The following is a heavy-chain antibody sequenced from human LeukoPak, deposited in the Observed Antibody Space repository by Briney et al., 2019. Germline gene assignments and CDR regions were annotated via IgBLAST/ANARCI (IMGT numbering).Heavy chain of an antibody. V-gene: IGHV3-73*01. CDR1: GFTFSASA. Sequence: GGSLRLSCAASGFTFSASAVHWVRRASGKGLEWVGRIRSKADTYATAYAASVKGRFTISRDDSKNTAYLQMNSLKTEDTAVYYCTRRTGAYYYDSSGYYFDYWGQGTLVTVSS. D-gene: IGHD3-22*01. J-gene: IGHJ4*02. CDR2: IRSKADTYAT. CDR3: TRRTGAYYYDSSGYYFDY.